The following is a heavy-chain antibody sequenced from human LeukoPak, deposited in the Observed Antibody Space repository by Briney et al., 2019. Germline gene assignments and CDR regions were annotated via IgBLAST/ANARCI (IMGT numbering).Heavy chain of an antibody. V-gene: IGHV4-38-2*01. CDR3: ARGLLCFGD. Sequence: GSLRLSCAVSGFTFSNAWMGWVRQAPGKGLEWIGSIYHSGRTFYNPSLKSRVTISVDTSKNQFSLKLSSVTAADTAVYYCARGLLCFGDWGQGTLVTVSS. J-gene: IGHJ4*02. D-gene: IGHD3-10*01. CDR2: IYHSGRT. CDR1: GFTFSNAW.